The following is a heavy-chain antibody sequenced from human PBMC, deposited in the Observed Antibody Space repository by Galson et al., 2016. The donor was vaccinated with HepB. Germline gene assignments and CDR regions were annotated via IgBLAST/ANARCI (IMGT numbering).Heavy chain of an antibody. CDR3: TRGDVGATTKNFDY. J-gene: IGHJ4*02. Sequence: SVKVSCKASGFTLTSYYMHWVRQAPGQGLEWMGMINPTSGGTNYGRRFQGRVTMTRDTSTSTLYMHLSSLRSEDTAVYYCTRGDVGATTKNFDYWGQGTLVTVSS. CDR1: GFTLTSYY. D-gene: IGHD1-26*01. V-gene: IGHV1-46*01. CDR2: INPTSGGT.